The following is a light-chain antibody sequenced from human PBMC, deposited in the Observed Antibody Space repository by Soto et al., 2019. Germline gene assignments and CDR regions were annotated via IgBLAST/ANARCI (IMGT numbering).Light chain of an antibody. CDR1: QSIGNF. CDR3: QQSYTTPPYS. CDR2: AAS. J-gene: IGKJ2*01. Sequence: IPMTQSPSSLSASVGDRVTITCRASQSIGNFLNWYQQRPGKAPKILIYAASSLESGVPSRFTDRASGTEFTLTISSLQPEDSATYYCQQSYTTPPYSFGQGTKLEIK. V-gene: IGKV1-39*01.